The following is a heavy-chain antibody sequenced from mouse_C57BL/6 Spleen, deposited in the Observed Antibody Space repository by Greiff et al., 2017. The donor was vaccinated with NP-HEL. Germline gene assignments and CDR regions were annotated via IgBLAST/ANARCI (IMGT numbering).Heavy chain of an antibody. D-gene: IGHD2-4*01. V-gene: IGHV5-6*01. CDR2: ISSGGSYT. CDR3: AISVYDYEDYFDY. CDR1: GFTFSSYG. Sequence: EVQVVESGGDLVKPGGSLKLSCAASGFTFSSYGMSWVRQTPDKRLEWVATISSGGSYTYYPDSVKGRFTISRDNAKNTLYLQMSSLKSEDTAMYYCAISVYDYEDYFDYWGQGTTLTVSS. J-gene: IGHJ2*01.